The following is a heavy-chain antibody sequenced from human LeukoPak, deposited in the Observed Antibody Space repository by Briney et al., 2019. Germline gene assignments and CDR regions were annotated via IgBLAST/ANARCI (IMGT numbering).Heavy chain of an antibody. Sequence: SETLSLTCTVSGGSISSYYWNWIRQPAGKGLEWIGRIYTSGSTNYNPSLKSRVTMSVDTSKNQFSLNLISVTAADTAVYYCARVSPRYYYDSSGYVPNWFDPWGQGTLVTVSS. CDR3: ARVSPRYYYDSSGYVPNWFDP. J-gene: IGHJ5*02. CDR1: GGSISSYY. D-gene: IGHD3-22*01. V-gene: IGHV4-4*07. CDR2: IYTSGST.